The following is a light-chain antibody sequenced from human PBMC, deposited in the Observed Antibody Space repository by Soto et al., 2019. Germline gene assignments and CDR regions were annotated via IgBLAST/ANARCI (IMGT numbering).Light chain of an antibody. J-gene: IGLJ1*01. CDR1: SSDVGSFNY. V-gene: IGLV2-14*01. CDR2: EVT. Sequence: QYALTQPASVSGSPGQSITISCTATSSDVGSFNYVSWYQHHPGKAPKLMIYEVTSRPSGVSNRFSGSKSGNTASLTISGLQAEDEAHYYCVSYATSTTLYVFGSGTKLTVL. CDR3: VSYATSTTLYV.